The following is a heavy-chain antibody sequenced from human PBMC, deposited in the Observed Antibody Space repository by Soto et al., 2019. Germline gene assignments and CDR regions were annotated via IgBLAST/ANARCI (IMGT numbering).Heavy chain of an antibody. V-gene: IGHV3-15*01. J-gene: IGHJ4*02. D-gene: IGHD3-22*01. CDR2: IKSNTVGGAT. CDR1: GLTFSNAW. Sequence: PGGSLRLSCAASGLTFSNAWMSWVRQAPGKGLEWVGRIKSNTVGGATDYAAPVKDRFTISRDDSINTLFLQMNSLEIEDTAVYFCTTGIASSGFSVLYWGQGTLVTVSS. CDR3: TTGIASSGFSVLY.